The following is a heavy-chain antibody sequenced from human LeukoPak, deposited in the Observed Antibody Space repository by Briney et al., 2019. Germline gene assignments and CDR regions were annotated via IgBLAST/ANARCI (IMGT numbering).Heavy chain of an antibody. CDR2: IYTGGST. D-gene: IGHD1-26*01. J-gene: IGHJ3*02. Sequence: PGGSLRLSCAASGFAVSGRYMSWVRQAPGIGLEWVSGIYTGGSTYYGDSVKGRFTISRDISQNTVYLQMNSLRAEDTAVYYCTRDRSNSGTRDVFDIRGQGTMVSVSS. CDR1: GFAVSGRY. V-gene: IGHV3-53*01. CDR3: TRDRSNSGTRDVFDI.